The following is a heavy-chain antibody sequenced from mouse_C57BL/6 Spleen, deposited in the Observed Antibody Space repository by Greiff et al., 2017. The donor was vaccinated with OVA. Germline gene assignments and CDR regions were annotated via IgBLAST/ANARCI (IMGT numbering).Heavy chain of an antibody. D-gene: IGHD1-1*01. CDR1: GYTFTSYW. V-gene: IGHV1-50*01. J-gene: IGHJ2*01. CDR3: ARLSGSSLDY. Sequence: VQLQQPGAELVKPGASVKLSCKASGYTFTSYWMQWVKQRPGQGLEWIGEIDPSDSYTNYNQKFKGKATLTVDTSSSTAYMQLSSLTSEDSAVYYCARLSGSSLDYWGQGTTLTVSS. CDR2: IDPSDSYT.